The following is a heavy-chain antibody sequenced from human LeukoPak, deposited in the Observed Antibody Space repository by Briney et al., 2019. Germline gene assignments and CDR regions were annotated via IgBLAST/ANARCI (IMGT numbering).Heavy chain of an antibody. J-gene: IGHJ6*02. CDR1: GFTFTSYT. D-gene: IGHD2-15*01. Sequence: GGSLRLSCAASGFTFTSYTMNWVRQAPGKGLEWISYIRTSGGVVSYTDSVKGRFTISRDNAKNSLYLQMNSLRAEDTAVYYCARGRYCSGGSCSSTLLYYYYGMDVWGQGTTVTVSS. CDR3: ARGRYCSGGSCSSTLLYYYYGMDV. CDR2: IRTSGGVV. V-gene: IGHV3-48*04.